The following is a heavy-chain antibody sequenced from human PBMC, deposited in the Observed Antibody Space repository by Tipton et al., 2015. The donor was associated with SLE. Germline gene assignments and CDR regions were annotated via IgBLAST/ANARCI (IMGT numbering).Heavy chain of an antibody. CDR2: IYYSGST. CDR3: TRVDTVVPYWFDY. D-gene: IGHD5-12*01. CDR1: GGSISSSSYY. V-gene: IGHV4-39*07. J-gene: IGHJ4*02. Sequence: GLVKPSETLSLTCTVSGGSISSSSYYWGWIRQPPGKGLEWIGSIYYSGSTYYNPSLKSRVTISVDTSKNQFSLKLSSVTAADTAVYYCTRVDTVVPYWFDYWGQGTLVTVSS.